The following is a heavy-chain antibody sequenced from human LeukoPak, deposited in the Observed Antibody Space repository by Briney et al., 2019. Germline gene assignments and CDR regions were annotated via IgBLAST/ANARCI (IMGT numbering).Heavy chain of an antibody. J-gene: IGHJ5*02. D-gene: IGHD2-2*01. V-gene: IGHV4-39*01. CDR1: GGSISNNDYF. Sequence: PSETLSFNCTVSGGSISNNDYFRGWIRQPPWKGLEWIGSMNYGGSTHDNPHLETRVTISVDTSKNQVSLKLSSVTAADTAVYYCARRVPGRSGNWFDPWGQGTLVAVSS. CDR2: MNYGGST. CDR3: ARRVPGRSGNWFDP.